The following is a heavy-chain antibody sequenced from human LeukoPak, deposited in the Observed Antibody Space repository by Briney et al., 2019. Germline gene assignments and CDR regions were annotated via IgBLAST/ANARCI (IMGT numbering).Heavy chain of an antibody. V-gene: IGHV4-59*08. D-gene: IGHD5-18*01. CDR2: IYYSGST. J-gene: IGHJ4*02. CDR3: ARHLRGYSYGPFDY. CDR1: GGSISSYY. Sequence: SETLSLTCTVSGGSISSYYWSWIRQPPGKGLERIGYIYYSGSTNYIPSLTSRVTISVDTSKNQFSLKLTSVTAADTAVYYCARHLRGYSYGPFDYWGQGTLVTVSS.